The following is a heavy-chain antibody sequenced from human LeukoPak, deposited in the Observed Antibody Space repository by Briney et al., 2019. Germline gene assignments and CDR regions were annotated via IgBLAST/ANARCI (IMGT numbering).Heavy chain of an antibody. CDR1: GYTFTTYY. D-gene: IGHD1-26*01. Sequence: GASVKVSCKASGYTFTTYYVHWVRQAPGQGLEWMGGIIPIFGTANYAQKFQGRVTITADKSTSTAYMELSSLRSEDTAVYYCARAVSGSYSNFDYWGQGTLVTVSS. J-gene: IGHJ4*02. V-gene: IGHV1-69*06. CDR2: IIPIFGTA. CDR3: ARAVSGSYSNFDY.